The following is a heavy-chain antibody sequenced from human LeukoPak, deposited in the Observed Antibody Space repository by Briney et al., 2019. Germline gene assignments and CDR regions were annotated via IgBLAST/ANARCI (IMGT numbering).Heavy chain of an antibody. CDR2: ISSSGSTI. CDR3: VREAESPILTIFGVVRYYGMDV. V-gene: IGHV3-11*01. J-gene: IGHJ6*02. CDR1: GFTFSDYY. Sequence: GGSLRLSCAASGFTFSDYYMSWIRQAPGKGLEWVSYISSSGSTIYYADSVKGRFTISRDNAKNSLYLQMNSLRAEDTAVYYCVREAESPILTIFGVVRYYGMDVWGQGTTVTVSS. D-gene: IGHD3-3*01.